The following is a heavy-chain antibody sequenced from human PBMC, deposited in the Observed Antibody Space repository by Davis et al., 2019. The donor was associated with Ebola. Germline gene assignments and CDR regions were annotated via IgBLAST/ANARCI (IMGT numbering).Heavy chain of an antibody. CDR1: GFTFSSYA. J-gene: IGHJ3*02. D-gene: IGHD3-22*01. Sequence: GESLKISCAASGFTFSSYAMHWVRQAPGKGLEYVSAISSNGGSTYYANSGGSTYYANSVKGRFTISRDNSKHTLYLQMGSLRAEDMAVYYCARDQRTGSGYLLSYAFDIWGQGTMVTVSS. V-gene: IGHV3-64*01. CDR2: ISSNGGSTYYANSGGST. CDR3: ARDQRTGSGYLLSYAFDI.